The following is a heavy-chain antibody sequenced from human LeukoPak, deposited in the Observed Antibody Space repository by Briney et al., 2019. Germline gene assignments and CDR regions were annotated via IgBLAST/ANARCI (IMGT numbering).Heavy chain of an antibody. CDR3: AKDTPLTTYTSGWSSNSFDY. D-gene: IGHD6-19*01. V-gene: IGHV3-23*01. CDR1: GFTFSSFA. J-gene: IGHJ4*02. Sequence: GGSLRLPCTVSGFTFSSFAMSWVRQAPGKGLEWVSTITGGSGAKYYADSVKGRFTISRDNSKDTLYLQMHSLRAEDTAVYFCAKDTPLTTYTSGWSSNSFDYWGQGTLVAVSS. CDR2: ITGGSGAK.